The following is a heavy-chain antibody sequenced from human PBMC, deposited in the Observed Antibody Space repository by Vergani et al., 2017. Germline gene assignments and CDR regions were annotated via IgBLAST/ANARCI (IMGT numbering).Heavy chain of an antibody. CDR3: VKDHPVFDE. V-gene: IGHV3-30*04. J-gene: IGHJ4*02. Sequence: QVQLVEPGGGVVQPGKSLRLSCAASGFTFSRYAMHWVRQAAGKGLEWVAFIQKDGIDKFYADSVRGRFTISRDISKNTLYLEMNSLSAEDTALYHCVKDHPVFDEWGRGTLVSVS. CDR2: IQKDGIDK. CDR1: GFTFSRYA.